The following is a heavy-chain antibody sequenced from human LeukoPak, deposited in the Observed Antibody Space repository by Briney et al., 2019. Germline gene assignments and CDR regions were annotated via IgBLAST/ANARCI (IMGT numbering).Heavy chain of an antibody. Sequence: SQTLSLTCTVSGGSISSGGYYWSWLRQHPGKGLEWLGYIYYSGSTYYNPSLKSRVTISVDTSKNQFSLKLSSVTAADTAVYYCAREGGYCSSTSCFTWGQGTLVTVSS. CDR3: AREGGYCSSTSCFT. J-gene: IGHJ5*02. V-gene: IGHV4-31*03. D-gene: IGHD2-2*01. CDR2: IYYSGST. CDR1: GGSISSGGYY.